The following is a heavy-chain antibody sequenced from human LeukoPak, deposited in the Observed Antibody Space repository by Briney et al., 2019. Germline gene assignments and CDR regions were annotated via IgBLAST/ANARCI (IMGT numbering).Heavy chain of an antibody. D-gene: IGHD1-14*01. V-gene: IGHV3-30*18. J-gene: IGHJ4*02. CDR3: AKGPPGFDY. CDR2: ISYDGSNK. Sequence: PGRSLRLSCAASGFTFSSYGMHWVRQAPGKGLEWVAVISYDGSNKYYADSVKGRFTISRDNSKNTLHLQMNSLRAEDTAVYYCAKGPPGFDYWGQGTLVTVSS. CDR1: GFTFSSYG.